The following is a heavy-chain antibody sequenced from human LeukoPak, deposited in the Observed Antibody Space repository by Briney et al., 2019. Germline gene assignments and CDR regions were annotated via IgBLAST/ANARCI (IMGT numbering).Heavy chain of an antibody. D-gene: IGHD3-22*01. V-gene: IGHV3-48*01. CDR1: GFTFSSHS. J-gene: IGHJ4*02. CDR3: ARGAYYYED. Sequence: GRSLRLSCAASGFTFSSHSMNWARQAPGKGLEWVSYISSSSSTIYYADSVKGRFTISRDNAKNSLYLQMNSLRAEDTAVYYCARGAYYYEDWGQGTLVTVSS. CDR2: ISSSSSTI.